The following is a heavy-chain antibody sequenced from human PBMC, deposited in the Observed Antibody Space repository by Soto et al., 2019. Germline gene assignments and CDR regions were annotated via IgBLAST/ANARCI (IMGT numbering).Heavy chain of an antibody. CDR3: ARGGGDYYGSGSHPKNYSGMDV. V-gene: IGHV4-39*01. Sequence: SETLSLTCTVSGGSISSSSYYWGWIRQPPGKGLEWIGSIYYSGSTYYNPSLKSRVTISVDTSKNQFSLKLSSVTAADTAVYYCARGGGDYYGSGSHPKNYSGMDVWGQGTTVTVSS. D-gene: IGHD3-10*01. CDR1: GGSISSSSYY. J-gene: IGHJ6*02. CDR2: IYYSGST.